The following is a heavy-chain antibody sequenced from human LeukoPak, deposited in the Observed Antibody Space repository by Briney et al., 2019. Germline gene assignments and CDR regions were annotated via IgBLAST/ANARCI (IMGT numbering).Heavy chain of an antibody. CDR3: AKAVDYGGHPYPLAFDI. V-gene: IGHV1-2*02. CDR1: GYTFTGYY. D-gene: IGHD4-23*01. CDR2: INPNSGGT. Sequence: ASVKVSCKASGYTFTGYYMHWVRQAPGQGLEWMGWINPNSGGTNYAQKFQGRVTMTRDTSISTAYMELSRLRSDDTAVYYCAKAVDYGGHPYPLAFDIWGQGTLVTVSS. J-gene: IGHJ3*02.